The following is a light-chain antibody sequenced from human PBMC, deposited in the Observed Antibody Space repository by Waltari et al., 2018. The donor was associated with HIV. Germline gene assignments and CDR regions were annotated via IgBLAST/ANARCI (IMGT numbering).Light chain of an antibody. J-gene: IGKJ1*01. CDR1: QSISSW. V-gene: IGKV1-5*03. CDR2: KAS. Sequence: DIQMTQSPSTLSASVGDRVTITCRARQSISSWLAWYQQKPGKAPKLLIYKASSSESGVPSRFSGSRSGTEFTLTISSLQPDDFATYYCQQYNSYPWTFGQGTKVEIK. CDR3: QQYNSYPWT.